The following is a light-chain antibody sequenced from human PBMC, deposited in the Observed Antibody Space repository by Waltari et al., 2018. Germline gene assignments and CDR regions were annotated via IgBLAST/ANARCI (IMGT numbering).Light chain of an antibody. Sequence: SALTQPPSASGSPGQSVTISCTGTSSDVGRYDFVSWYQQHPGKVPKLIIYEVNRRPSGVPDRFSGSKSGNTASLTVSGLRAEDEADYYCSSYAGTNNLVFGGGTKLTVL. CDR1: SSDVGRYDF. J-gene: IGLJ3*02. CDR2: EVN. V-gene: IGLV2-8*01. CDR3: SSYAGTNNLV.